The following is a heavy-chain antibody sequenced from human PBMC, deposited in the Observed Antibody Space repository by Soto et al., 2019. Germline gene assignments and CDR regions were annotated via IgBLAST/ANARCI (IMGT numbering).Heavy chain of an antibody. CDR3: AREGYCSSTSCYGGAFDI. D-gene: IGHD2-2*01. CDR1: GFTASGNY. J-gene: IGHJ3*02. CDR2: IYSGGST. Sequence: GGSLRVSCAAAGFTASGNYMSWVRQAPGKGLEWVSVIYSGGSTYYADSVKGRFTISRHNSKNTLYLQMNSLRAEDTAVYYCAREGYCSSTSCYGGAFDIWGQGTMVTVSS. V-gene: IGHV3-53*04.